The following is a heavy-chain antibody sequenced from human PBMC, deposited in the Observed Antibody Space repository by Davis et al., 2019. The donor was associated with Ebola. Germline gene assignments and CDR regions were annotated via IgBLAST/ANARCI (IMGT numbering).Heavy chain of an antibody. CDR3: AKSPYGDYGLVSEFFHH. CDR2: ISATGDTP. Sequence: PGGSLRLSCAASGFTFSSYAMSWVRQAPGKGLEWVSGISATGDTPYYAASVKGRFTISRDKSKNTLYLQMNSLRAEDMAKYYCAKSPYGDYGLVSEFFHHWGQGTLVTVSS. D-gene: IGHD4-17*01. CDR1: GFTFSSYA. V-gene: IGHV3-23*01. J-gene: IGHJ1*01.